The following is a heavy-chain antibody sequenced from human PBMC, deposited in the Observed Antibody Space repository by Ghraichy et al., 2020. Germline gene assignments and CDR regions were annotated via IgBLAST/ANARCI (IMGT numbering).Heavy chain of an antibody. CDR2: VYGSGHT. V-gene: IGHV4-38-2*02. D-gene: IGHD2-2*02. J-gene: IGHJ6*03. CDR3: VRVDTRADYFYYYMDA. Sequence: SETLSLTCTVSGYSISAGYYWGWIRQPPGKGLEWIGSVYGSGHTYYNSSLKSRATFSVDTSKRQFSLSLRSVTAADTVVYYCVRVDTRADYFYYYMDAWGKGTTVTVSS. CDR1: GYSISAGYY.